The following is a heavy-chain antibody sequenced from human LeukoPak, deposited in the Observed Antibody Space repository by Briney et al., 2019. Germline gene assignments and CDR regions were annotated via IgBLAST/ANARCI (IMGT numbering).Heavy chain of an antibody. V-gene: IGHV4-4*07. CDR3: ARDGPTMPEGFDY. CDR1: RGSISSYY. CDR2: IYTSGST. J-gene: IGHJ4*02. Sequence: SETLSLTCTVSRGSISSYYWSWMRQPAGKGLEWIGRIYTSGSTNYNPSLKSRVTMSVDTSKNQFSLKLSSVTAADTAVYYCARDGPTMPEGFDYWGQGTLVTVSS. D-gene: IGHD2-2*01.